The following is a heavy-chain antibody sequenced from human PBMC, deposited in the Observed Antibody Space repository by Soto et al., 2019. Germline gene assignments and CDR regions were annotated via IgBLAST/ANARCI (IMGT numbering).Heavy chain of an antibody. Sequence: QVQLQQWGAGLLKPSETLSRTCAVYGGSFTGYYWSWLRQPPGKGPEWIGEINHSGSTKYNPSLENRVTISVDTSKNQFSLRLNSVSAADTAVYYCARTGGMDLWSQGATVTVSS. CDR2: INHSGST. J-gene: IGHJ6*02. V-gene: IGHV4-34*01. CDR1: GGSFTGYY. CDR3: ARTGGMDL.